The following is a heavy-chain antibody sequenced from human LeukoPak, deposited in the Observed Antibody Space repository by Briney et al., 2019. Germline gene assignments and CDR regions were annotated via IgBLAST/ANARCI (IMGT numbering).Heavy chain of an antibody. CDR2: IYYSGST. CDR1: GGSISSSSYY. Sequence: SETLSLTCTVSGGSISSSSYYWGWIRQPPGKGLEWIGSIYYSGSTYYNPSLKSRVTISVDTSKNQFALKLSSVTAADTAVYYCARASTMVRGNFDYWGQGTLVTVSS. J-gene: IGHJ4*02. V-gene: IGHV4-39*01. D-gene: IGHD3-10*01. CDR3: ARASTMVRGNFDY.